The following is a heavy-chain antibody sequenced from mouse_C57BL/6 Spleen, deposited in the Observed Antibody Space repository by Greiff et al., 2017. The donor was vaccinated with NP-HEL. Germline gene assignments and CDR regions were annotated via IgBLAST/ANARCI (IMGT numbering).Heavy chain of an antibody. D-gene: IGHD1-1*01. CDR1: GYTFTDYN. V-gene: IGHV1-22*01. Sequence: VQLKESGPELVKPGASVKMSCKASGYTFTDYNMHWVKQSHGKSLEWIGYINPNNGGTSYNQKFKGKATLTVNKSSSTAYMELRSLTSEDSAVYYCANYYGSSAGYYAMDYWGQGTSVTVSS. CDR2: INPNNGGT. CDR3: ANYYGSSAGYYAMDY. J-gene: IGHJ4*01.